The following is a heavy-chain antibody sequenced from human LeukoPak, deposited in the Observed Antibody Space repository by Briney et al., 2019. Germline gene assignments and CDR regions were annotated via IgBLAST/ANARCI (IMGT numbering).Heavy chain of an antibody. CDR1: GFTFSSYG. D-gene: IGHD6-19*01. V-gene: IGHV3-33*06. CDR2: IWFDGSNK. J-gene: IGHJ6*02. Sequence: AGSLRLSCTASGFTFSSYGMHWVRQAPGKGLEWVAVIWFDGSNKYYADSVKGRLTISRDNSKSTLYLQMNSLRAEDTAVYYCAKAVAATGHYYFGMDVWGQGTTVTVSS. CDR3: AKAVAATGHYYFGMDV.